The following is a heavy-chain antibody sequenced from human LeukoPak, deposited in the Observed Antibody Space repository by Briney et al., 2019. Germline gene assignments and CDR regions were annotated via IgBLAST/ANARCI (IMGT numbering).Heavy chain of an antibody. CDR2: INHSGST. D-gene: IGHD5-18*01. V-gene: IGHV4-34*01. J-gene: IGHJ5*02. CDR1: GGSFSGYY. CDR3: ARDWIQNWFDP. Sequence: PSETLSLTCAVYGGSFSGYYWSWIRQPPGKGLEWIGEINHSGSTNYNPSLKSRVTISVDTSKNQFSLKLSSVTAADTALYFCARDWIQNWFDPWGQGTLVTVSS.